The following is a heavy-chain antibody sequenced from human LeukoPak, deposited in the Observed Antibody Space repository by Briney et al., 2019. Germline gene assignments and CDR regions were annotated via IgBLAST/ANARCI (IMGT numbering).Heavy chain of an antibody. CDR1: GFTFSSYW. Sequence: GGSLRLSCAASGFTFSSYWMNWARQAPGKGLEWVASINHNGNVNYYVDSVKGRFTISRDNAKNSLYLQMSNLRAEDTAVYYCARGAGYNYPYYFDYWGRGTLVTVSS. V-gene: IGHV3-7*03. CDR3: ARGAGYNYPYYFDY. J-gene: IGHJ4*02. CDR2: INHNGNVN. D-gene: IGHD5-24*01.